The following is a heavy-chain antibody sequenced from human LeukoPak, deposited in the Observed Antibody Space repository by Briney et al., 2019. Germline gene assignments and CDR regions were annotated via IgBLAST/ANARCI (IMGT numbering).Heavy chain of an antibody. Sequence: ASVKVSCKASGYTFIDYFIHWVRQAPGQGLEWMGWINPNIGDASYAQKFQDRVTMTRDRSINTAYMDLSRMTSDDTAVYYCASMALDGGDSIGFDSWGQGTLVTVSS. CDR2: INPNIGDA. CDR3: ASMALDGGDSIGFDS. CDR1: GYTFIDYF. D-gene: IGHD2-21*02. V-gene: IGHV1-2*02. J-gene: IGHJ5*01.